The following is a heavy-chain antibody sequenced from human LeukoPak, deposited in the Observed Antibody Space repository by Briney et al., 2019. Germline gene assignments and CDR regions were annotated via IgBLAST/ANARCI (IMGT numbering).Heavy chain of an antibody. CDR2: ISVSGGVR. J-gene: IGHJ4*02. V-gene: IGHV3-48*02. CDR3: ARDRGYFYDQLDY. CDR1: GYPFSSYS. D-gene: IGHD2/OR15-2a*01. Sequence: GSLRLSCVASGYPFSSYSMNWIRQAPGKGLEWVSYISVSGGVRSYADSVKGRFTISRDDARNSPYLQMNSLKDEDTAVYYCARDRGYFYDQLDYWGQGTLVTVSS.